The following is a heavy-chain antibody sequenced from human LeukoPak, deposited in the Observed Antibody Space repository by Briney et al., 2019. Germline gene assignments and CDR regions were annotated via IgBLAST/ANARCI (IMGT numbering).Heavy chain of an antibody. CDR3: ARNKVDSSGYSYYFDY. CDR2: INPSGGST. V-gene: IGHV1-46*01. D-gene: IGHD3-22*01. J-gene: IGHJ4*02. CDR1: GYTFTSYY. Sequence: ASVKVSCKASGYTFTSYYMHWVRQAPGQGLEWMGIINPSGGSTSYAQKFQGRVTMTGDTSTSTVYMELSSLRSEDTAVYYCARNKVDSSGYSYYFDYWGQGTLVTVSS.